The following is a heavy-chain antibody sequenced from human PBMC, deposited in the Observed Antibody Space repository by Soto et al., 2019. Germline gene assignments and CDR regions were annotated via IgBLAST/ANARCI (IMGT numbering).Heavy chain of an antibody. J-gene: IGHJ3*02. D-gene: IGHD3-9*01. V-gene: IGHV1-2*02. Sequence: QVQLVQSGAEVKKPGASVKVSCKASGYSFIGHYIHWVRQAPGQGLEWLGWINPNSGGTNYAQHFQGRVTMTRDASISTAYMEVTWLRSDDTAVYYCARDSYYDILTGYSRNGFDIWGQGTMVTVSS. CDR3: ARDSYYDILTGYSRNGFDI. CDR2: INPNSGGT. CDR1: GYSFIGHY.